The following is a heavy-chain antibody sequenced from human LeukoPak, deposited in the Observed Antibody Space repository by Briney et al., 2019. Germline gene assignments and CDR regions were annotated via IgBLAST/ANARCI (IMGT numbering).Heavy chain of an antibody. CDR3: ARDQGTYSTGTDAFDI. CDR2: INPNSGGT. V-gene: IGHV1-2*02. CDR1: GYTFTSYY. D-gene: IGHD1-26*01. Sequence: ASVKVSCKASGYTFTSYYIHWVRQAPGQGLEWMGWINPNSGGTHYVQKFQGRVTVTRDTSISTAYMELSRLRSDDTAVYYCARDQGTYSTGTDAFDIWGQGTMVTVSS. J-gene: IGHJ3*02.